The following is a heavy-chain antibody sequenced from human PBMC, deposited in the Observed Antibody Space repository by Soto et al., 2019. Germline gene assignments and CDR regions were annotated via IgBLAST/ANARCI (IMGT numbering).Heavy chain of an antibody. CDR2: LYWDDDK. D-gene: IGHD6-19*01. Sequence: QITLKESGPTLVKPTQTLTLTCTFSGFSLNTNAVGVAWIRQPPGKALEWLALLYWDDDKRYSPSLKSRLTITTDTSKNQVVLTMTNMDPEDTATYYCAQRRVRDRSGENFDSWGQGTLVTVSS. CDR1: GFSLNTNAVG. V-gene: IGHV2-5*02. CDR3: AQRRVRDRSGENFDS. J-gene: IGHJ4*02.